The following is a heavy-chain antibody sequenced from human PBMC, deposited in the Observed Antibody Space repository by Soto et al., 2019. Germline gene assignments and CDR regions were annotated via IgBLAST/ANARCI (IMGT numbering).Heavy chain of an antibody. CDR1: GYSFTSYW. CDR3: SRGSGWYADY. Sequence: GEALKISCKGSGYSFTSYWISWVRQMPGQGLEWMGRIDPSDSYTNYSPPFQGHVTISADKSISTAYLQWSSLKASDTAMYYFSRGSGWYADYWGQGSLVTVSS. V-gene: IGHV5-10-1*01. J-gene: IGHJ4*02. CDR2: IDPSDSYT. D-gene: IGHD6-19*01.